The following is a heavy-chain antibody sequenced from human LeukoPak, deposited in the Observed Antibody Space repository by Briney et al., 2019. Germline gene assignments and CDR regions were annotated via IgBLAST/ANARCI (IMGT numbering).Heavy chain of an antibody. CDR1: GYTFTGYY. D-gene: IGHD1-26*01. J-gene: IGHJ5*02. CDR2: INPNSGGT. Sequence: GASVKVSCKASGYTFTGYYMHWVRQAPGQGLEWMGWINPNSGGTNYAQKFQGRVTMTRDTSISTAYMELSRLRSDDTAVYYCARVMSGSQWVWFDPWGQGTLVTVSS. V-gene: IGHV1-2*02. CDR3: ARVMSGSQWVWFDP.